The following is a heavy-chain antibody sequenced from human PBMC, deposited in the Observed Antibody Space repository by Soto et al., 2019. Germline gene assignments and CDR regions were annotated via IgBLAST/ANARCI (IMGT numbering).Heavy chain of an antibody. D-gene: IGHD3-22*01. CDR3: ARTAATETYYYDCSGYFAFDI. CDR2: IYYSGST. Sequence: QVQLQESGPGLVKPSETLSLTCTVSGGSISSYYWSWIRQPPGKGLDWIGYIYYSGSTNYNPSLESRGTRTVDTSKNTFTLQLSSVTAADTAVYYCARTAATETYYYDCSGYFAFDIWVQGTMVTVSS. CDR1: GGSISSYY. J-gene: IGHJ3*02. V-gene: IGHV4-59*01.